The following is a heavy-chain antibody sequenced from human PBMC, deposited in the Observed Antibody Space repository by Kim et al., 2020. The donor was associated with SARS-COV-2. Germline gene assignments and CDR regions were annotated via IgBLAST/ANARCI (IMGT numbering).Heavy chain of an antibody. V-gene: IGHV3-23*01. Sequence: GGSLRLSCAASGFTFSSYAMSWVRQAPGKGLEWVSAISGSGCSTYYADSVKGRFTISRDNSKNTLYLQMNSLRAEDTAVYYCAKGVSITIFGVVIIPVLPEYDFDYWGQGTLVTVSS. D-gene: IGHD3-3*01. CDR3: AKGVSITIFGVVIIPVLPEYDFDY. CDR1: GFTFSSYA. CDR2: ISGSGCST. J-gene: IGHJ4*02.